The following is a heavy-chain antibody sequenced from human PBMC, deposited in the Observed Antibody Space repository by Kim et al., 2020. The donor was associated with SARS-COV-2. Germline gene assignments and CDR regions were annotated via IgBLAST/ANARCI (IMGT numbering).Heavy chain of an antibody. D-gene: IGHD2-2*01. Sequence: SETLSLTCAVYGGSFSGYYWSWIRQPPGKGLEWIGEINHSGSTNYNPSLKSRVTISVDTSKNQFSLKLSSVTAADTAVYYCARHLIVVVPAALKTKYNWFDPWGQGTLVTVSS. CDR1: GGSFSGYY. CDR3: ARHLIVVVPAALKTKYNWFDP. J-gene: IGHJ5*02. V-gene: IGHV4-34*01. CDR2: INHSGST.